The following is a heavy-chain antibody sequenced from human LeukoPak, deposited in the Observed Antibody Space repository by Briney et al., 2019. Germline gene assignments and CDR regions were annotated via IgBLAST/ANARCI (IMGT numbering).Heavy chain of an antibody. CDR2: INHSGSA. CDR1: GGSLSGYY. CDR3: ARGPAMDY. Sequence: SETLSLTCAVYGGSLSGYYWSWVRHPPGKGLEWIGEINHSGSANYNPSLKSRVTISVDTSKNQFSLKLSSVTAADTAVYYCARGPAMDYWGQGTLVTVSS. J-gene: IGHJ4*02. V-gene: IGHV4-34*01.